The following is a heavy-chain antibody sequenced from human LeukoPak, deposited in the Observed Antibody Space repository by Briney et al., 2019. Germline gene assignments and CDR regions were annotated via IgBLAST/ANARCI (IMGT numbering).Heavy chain of an antibody. CDR3: AKVYSKDGYNDDDAFDI. J-gene: IGHJ3*02. CDR2: ISYDGSNK. D-gene: IGHD5-24*01. Sequence: GGSLRLSCAASGFTFSSYGMHWVRQAPGKGLEWVAVISYDGSNKYYADSVKGRFTISRDNSKNTLYLQMNSLRAEDTAVYYCAKVYSKDGYNDDDAFDIWGQGTMVTVFS. CDR1: GFTFSSYG. V-gene: IGHV3-30*18.